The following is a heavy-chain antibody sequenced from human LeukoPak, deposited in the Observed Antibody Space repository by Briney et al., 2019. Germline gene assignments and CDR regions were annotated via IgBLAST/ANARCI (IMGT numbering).Heavy chain of an antibody. CDR1: GGSISSGSYY. CDR3: ARDGVGGYYYYYMDV. J-gene: IGHJ6*03. D-gene: IGHD3-16*01. V-gene: IGHV4-61*02. CDR2: IYTSGST. Sequence: SGTLSLTCTVSGGSISSGSYYWSWIRQPAGKGLEWIGRIYTSGSTNYNPSLKSRVTISVDTSKNQFSLKLSSVTAADTAVYYCARDGVGGYYYYYMDVWGKGTTVTISS.